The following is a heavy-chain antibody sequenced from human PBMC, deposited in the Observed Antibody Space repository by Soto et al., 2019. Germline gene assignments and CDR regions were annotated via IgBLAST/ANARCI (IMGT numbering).Heavy chain of an antibody. CDR2: IIPIFGTA. D-gene: IGHD3-22*01. CDR3: AREISYYDSSGYHFDY. V-gene: IGHV1-69*01. CDR1: GGTFSSYA. J-gene: IGHJ4*02. Sequence: QVQLVQSGAAVKKPGSSVKVSCKASGGTFSSYAISWVRQAPGQGLEWMGGIIPIFGTANYEQKFQGRVTITADESTSTAYIELSSLRSEDTAVYYCAREISYYDSSGYHFDYWGQGTLVTVSS.